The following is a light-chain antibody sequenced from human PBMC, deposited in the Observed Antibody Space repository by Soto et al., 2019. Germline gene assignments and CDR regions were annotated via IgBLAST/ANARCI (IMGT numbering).Light chain of an antibody. V-gene: IGKV3-11*01. CDR3: QPYDRGFP. CDR2: DAS. CDR1: QSISDT. J-gene: IGKJ3*01. Sequence: PAPLSVSPGGRATLSCRASQSISDTLAWYQQKPGQAPRLLIYDASSRATGIPDRFSGSGSGTDFSLTISRLEPEDFAVYYCQPYDRGFPFGPGTKVDIK.